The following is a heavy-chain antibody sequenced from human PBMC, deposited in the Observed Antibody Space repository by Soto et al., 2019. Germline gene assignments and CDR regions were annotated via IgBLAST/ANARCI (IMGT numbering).Heavy chain of an antibody. CDR1: GGSISSGGYY. Sequence: SETLSLTCSVSGGSISSGGYYWSWIRQHPGKGLEWIGYIYYSGSTYYNPSLKSRVTISVDTSKNQFSLKLSSVTAADTAVYYCARHPYYYGSGSYYNRKGYYGMDVWGQGTTVTVSS. CDR2: IYYSGST. CDR3: ARHPYYYGSGSYYNRKGYYGMDV. D-gene: IGHD3-10*01. V-gene: IGHV4-31*03. J-gene: IGHJ6*02.